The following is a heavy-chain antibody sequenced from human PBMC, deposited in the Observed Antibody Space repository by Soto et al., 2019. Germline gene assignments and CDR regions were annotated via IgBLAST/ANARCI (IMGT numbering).Heavy chain of an antibody. CDR3: ARGGGTILAPLP. CDR2: INPNSGAT. D-gene: IGHD3-3*01. V-gene: IGHV1-2*02. CDR1: GYTFTGYF. J-gene: IGHJ5*02. Sequence: QVQLAQSEAEVKKPGASVKVSCKASGYTFTGYFMHWVRQAPGQGLEWMGWINPNSGATKYAQKFQGRVTLTRDTSINTAYMEMSMLRSDDTAVYYCARGGGTILAPLPWGQGTLVTVSS.